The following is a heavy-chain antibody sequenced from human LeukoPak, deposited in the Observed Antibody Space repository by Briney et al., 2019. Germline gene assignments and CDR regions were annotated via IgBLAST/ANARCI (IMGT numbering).Heavy chain of an antibody. V-gene: IGHV1-2*02. CDR3: AREHSSSWNFDY. Sequence: ASVKVSCKASGYTFTGYYMHWVRQAPGQGLEWMGWINPNSGGTNYAQKFQGRVTMTRDTSLSTAYMELSRLRADDTAVYYCAREHSSSWNFDYWGQGTLVTVSS. CDR1: GYTFTGYY. D-gene: IGHD6-13*01. CDR2: INPNSGGT. J-gene: IGHJ4*02.